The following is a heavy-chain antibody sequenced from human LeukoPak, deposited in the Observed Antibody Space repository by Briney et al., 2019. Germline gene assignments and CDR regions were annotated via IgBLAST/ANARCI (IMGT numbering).Heavy chain of an antibody. Sequence: GGSLRLSCAASGFTFSSYAMSWVRQAPGKGLEWVSAISGSGGSTYYADSVKGRFTISRDNSKNTLYLQMNSLRAEDTAVYYCAREGVRDDFWSGYLNRYYFDYWGQGTLVTVSS. D-gene: IGHD3-3*01. V-gene: IGHV3-23*01. J-gene: IGHJ4*02. CDR3: AREGVRDDFWSGYLNRYYFDY. CDR1: GFTFSSYA. CDR2: ISGSGGST.